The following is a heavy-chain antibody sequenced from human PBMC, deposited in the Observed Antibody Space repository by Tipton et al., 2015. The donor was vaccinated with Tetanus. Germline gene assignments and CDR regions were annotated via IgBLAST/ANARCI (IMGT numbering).Heavy chain of an antibody. Sequence: TLSLTCTVSGGSINPYYWSWIRQPPGKGLEWIGSIYYNGGTKTNPSPQSRVTISIDTSKNQFSLKLNSGTAADSAVYYCARGFQERWQKSGWFDPWGQGTLVTVSS. V-gene: IGHV4-59*01. D-gene: IGHD5-24*01. CDR3: ARGFQERWQKSGWFDP. CDR2: IYYNGGT. J-gene: IGHJ5*02. CDR1: GGSINPYY.